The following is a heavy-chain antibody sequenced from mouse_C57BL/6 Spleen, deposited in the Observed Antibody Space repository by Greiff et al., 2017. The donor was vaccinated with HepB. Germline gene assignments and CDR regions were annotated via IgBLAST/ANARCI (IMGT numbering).Heavy chain of an antibody. Sequence: VQLQQPGAELVRPGASVTLSCKASGYTFTDYEMHWVKQTPVHGLEWIGAIDPETGGTAYNQKFKGKAILTADKSSSTAYMELRSLTSEDSAVYYCTRSGGPFDYWGQGTTLTVSS. D-gene: IGHD3-1*01. V-gene: IGHV1-15*01. J-gene: IGHJ2*01. CDR1: GYTFTDYE. CDR2: IDPETGGT. CDR3: TRSGGPFDY.